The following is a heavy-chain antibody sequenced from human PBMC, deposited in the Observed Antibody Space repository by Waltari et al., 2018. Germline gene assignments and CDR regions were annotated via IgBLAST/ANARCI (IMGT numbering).Heavy chain of an antibody. V-gene: IGHV4-39*01. CDR1: GGSIPSSSHY. Sequence: QLQLQESGPGLVKPSETLSLTCTVSGGSIPSSSHYWGWIRQPPGKGLEWIATVDYTGTTYYNPSLKSRVTVSVDTSKNQFSLKLSSVSAAYTAVYYWARHLAGSGTYNSPVTLFDYWGQGTLVTVSS. J-gene: IGHJ4*02. D-gene: IGHD3-10*01. CDR2: VDYTGTT. CDR3: ARHLAGSGTYNSPVTLFDY.